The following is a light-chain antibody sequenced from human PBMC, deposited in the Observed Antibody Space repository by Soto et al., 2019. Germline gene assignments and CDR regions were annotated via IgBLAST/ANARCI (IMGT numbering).Light chain of an antibody. CDR1: QTVSSY. Sequence: EIVLTQSPAILSLSPGERATLSRRTNQTVSSYLAWYQHKSGQAPRLLIYSASKRATGIPARFSGSGSGTDFTLTISSLDPEDFAFYYCQQRDSWPLTFGGGTKV. J-gene: IGKJ4*01. V-gene: IGKV3-11*01. CDR2: SAS. CDR3: QQRDSWPLT.